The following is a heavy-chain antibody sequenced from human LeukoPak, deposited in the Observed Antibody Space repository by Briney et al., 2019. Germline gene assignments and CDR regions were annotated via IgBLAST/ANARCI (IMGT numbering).Heavy chain of an antibody. CDR3: ARLPLTARRHFDY. V-gene: IGHV3-7*05. Sequence: GGSLRLSCAASGFTFSTYWMSWVRQAAGKGLEWVANIKEDGSQKYYMASVKGRFTISRDNAKHSQYLQMNSLRAEDTAVYYCARLPLTARRHFDYWGQGTLVTVSS. CDR2: IKEDGSQK. CDR1: GFTFSTYW. J-gene: IGHJ4*02.